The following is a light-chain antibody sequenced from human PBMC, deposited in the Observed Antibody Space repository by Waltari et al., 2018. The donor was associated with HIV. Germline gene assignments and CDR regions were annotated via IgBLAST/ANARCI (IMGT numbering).Light chain of an antibody. CDR3: QSFDVGLRSWV. Sequence: QSVLTQPASVSRAPRQGVTIPCTASSSNIPAGSHLHRYQQLPGTAPKLLIYDNNNRPSGVPDRFSGSKSGISASLAISGLQPEDEGDYFCQSFDVGLRSWVFGGGARVTVL. V-gene: IGLV1-40*01. CDR2: DNN. J-gene: IGLJ3*02. CDR1: SSNIPAGSH.